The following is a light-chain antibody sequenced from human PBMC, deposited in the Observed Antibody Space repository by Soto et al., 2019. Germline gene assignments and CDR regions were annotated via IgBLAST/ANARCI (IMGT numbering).Light chain of an antibody. CDR2: AAS. CDR3: QQYYSYPSIT. CDR1: QGISSY. J-gene: IGKJ5*01. Sequence: AIRMTQSPSSLSASTGDRVTITCRASQGISSYLAWYQQKPGKAPKLLLYAASTLQSGVPSRFSGSGSGTEFTLTLSCLQSEEFATYYCQQYYSYPSITLGHGKRLEI. V-gene: IGKV1-8*01.